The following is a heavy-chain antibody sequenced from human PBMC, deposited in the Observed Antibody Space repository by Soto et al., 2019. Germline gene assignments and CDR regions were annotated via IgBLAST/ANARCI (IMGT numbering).Heavy chain of an antibody. J-gene: IGHJ6*02. CDR1: GFTFSSYT. D-gene: IGHD1-26*01. V-gene: IGHV3-48*01. CDR2: ISSSSSTI. CDR3: ARDAWEVATYYYYGLDV. Sequence: EVQLVESGGGLVQPGGSLRLSCAASGFTFSSYTMNWVRQAPGKGLEWISYISSSSSTIYYADSVKGRFTISRDNANNSLYLQMNSLRAEDTAVYYCARDAWEVATYYYYGLDVWGQGTTVTVSS.